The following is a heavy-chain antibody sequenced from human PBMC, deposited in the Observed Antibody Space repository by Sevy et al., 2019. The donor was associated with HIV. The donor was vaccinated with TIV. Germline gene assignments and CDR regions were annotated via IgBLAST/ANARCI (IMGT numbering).Heavy chain of an antibody. D-gene: IGHD3-22*01. CDR2: ISSGSSYI. J-gene: IGHJ4*02. CDR1: GFTFNYFN. V-gene: IGHV3-21*06. CDR3: ARNRDYYDSSGFSY. Sequence: GGSLRLSCAASGFTFNYFNMNWVRQAPGKGLEWVSSISSGSSYIKDADSVQGRFTISRDNAKSSLYLQMNSLSAEDTAVYYCARNRDYYDSSGFSYWGQGTLVTVSS.